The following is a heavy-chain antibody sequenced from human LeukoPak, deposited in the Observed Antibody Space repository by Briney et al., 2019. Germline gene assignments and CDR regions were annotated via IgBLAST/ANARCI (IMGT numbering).Heavy chain of an antibody. CDR1: GGSISSYY. Sequence: SETLSLTCTVSGGSISSYYWSWIRQPPGKGLEWIGYIYYSGSTNYNPSLKSRVTISVDTSKNQFSLKLSSVIAADTAVYYCARAYLWFGELSAWGQGTLVTVSS. D-gene: IGHD3-10*01. V-gene: IGHV4-59*01. CDR3: ARAYLWFGELSA. J-gene: IGHJ5*02. CDR2: IYYSGST.